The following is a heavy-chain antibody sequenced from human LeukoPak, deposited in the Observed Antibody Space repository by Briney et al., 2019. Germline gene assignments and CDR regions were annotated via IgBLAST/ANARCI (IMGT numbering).Heavy chain of an antibody. Sequence: LSLTCTVSGGSISSSSYYMSWIRQAPGKGLEWVSYISSSGSTIYYADSVKGRFTISRDNAKNSLYLQMNSLRAEDTAVYYCARGGESYDFWSGYYISDAFDIWGQGTMVTVSS. J-gene: IGHJ3*02. CDR2: ISSSGSTI. CDR3: ARGGESYDFWSGYYISDAFDI. D-gene: IGHD3-3*01. V-gene: IGHV3-11*04. CDR1: GGSISSSSYY.